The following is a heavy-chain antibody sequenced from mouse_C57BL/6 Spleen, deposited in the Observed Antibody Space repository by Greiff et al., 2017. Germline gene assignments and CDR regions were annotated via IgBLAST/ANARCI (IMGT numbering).Heavy chain of an antibody. J-gene: IGHJ2*01. CDR3: ARGAGYFDY. V-gene: IGHV1-39*01. Sequence: VQLQQSGPELVKPGASVKISCKASGYSFTDYNMNWVKQSNGTSLEWIGVINPNYGTTSYNQKFKGKATFTVDQSTSAAYMQRSSLTSEDSAVYYCARGAGYFDYWGQGTTLTVSS. CDR2: INPNYGTT. CDR1: GYSFTDYN.